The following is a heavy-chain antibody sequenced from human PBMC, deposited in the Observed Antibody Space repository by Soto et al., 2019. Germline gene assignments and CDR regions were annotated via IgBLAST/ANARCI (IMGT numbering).Heavy chain of an antibody. CDR3: ARAGYYYDSSGYYYGEFDY. V-gene: IGHV4-59*01. D-gene: IGHD3-22*01. CDR1: GGSISSYY. J-gene: IGHJ4*02. CDR2: IYYSGST. Sequence: SETLSLTCTVSGGSISSYYWSWIRQPPGKGLEWIGYIYYSGSTNYNPSLKSRVTISVDTSKNQFSLKLSSVTAADTAVYYCARAGYYYDSSGYYYGEFDYWGQGTLVTVSS.